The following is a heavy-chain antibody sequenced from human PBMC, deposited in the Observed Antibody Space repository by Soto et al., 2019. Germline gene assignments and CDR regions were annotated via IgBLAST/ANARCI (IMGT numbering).Heavy chain of an antibody. Sequence: AAVKVSCKASGYTFTSYGSSGVRQDPGQGLEWMGWISAYNGNTNNAKKPQVSVTMTTDTSTITAYMELRSLRSDDTAVYYCARDLTPQLWTTYYYYYYGMDVWGQGTMVTVSS. CDR2: ISAYNGNT. CDR3: ARDLTPQLWTTYYYYYYGMDV. J-gene: IGHJ6*02. D-gene: IGHD5-18*01. V-gene: IGHV1-18*04. CDR1: GYTFTSYG.